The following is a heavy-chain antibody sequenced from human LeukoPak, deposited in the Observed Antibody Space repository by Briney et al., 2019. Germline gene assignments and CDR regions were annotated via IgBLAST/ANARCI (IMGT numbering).Heavy chain of an antibody. CDR2: SRNKAGSYTT. V-gene: IGHV3-72*01. J-gene: IGHJ5*02. Sequence: PGGSLRLSCAASGLTFSDHYMDWVRQTPGKGLEWVGRSRNKAGSYTTEYAASVKGRFTISRDDSQNSVHLQMNSLKTEDTALYYCASADSSTYSLDHWGQGTLVTVSS. CDR1: GLTFSDHY. CDR3: ASADSSTYSLDH. D-gene: IGHD3-22*01.